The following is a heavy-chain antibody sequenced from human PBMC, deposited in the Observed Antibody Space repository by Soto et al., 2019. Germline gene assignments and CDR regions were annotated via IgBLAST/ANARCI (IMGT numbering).Heavy chain of an antibody. CDR3: ARASVQIDPYYYYGMDV. CDR2: INPNSGGT. CDR1: GYTFTGYY. J-gene: IGHJ6*02. V-gene: IGHV1-2*04. Sequence: GASVEVSRKASGYTFTGYYMHWVRPAPGQGLEWMGWINPNSGGTNYAQKFQGWVTMTRDTSISTAYMELSRLRSDDTAVYYCARASVQIDPYYYYGMDVWGQGTTVTVSS. D-gene: IGHD3-22*01.